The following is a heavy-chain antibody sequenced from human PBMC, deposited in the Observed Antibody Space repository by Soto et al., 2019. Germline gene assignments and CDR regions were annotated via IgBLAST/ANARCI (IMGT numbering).Heavy chain of an antibody. Sequence: GGSLRLSCEASGCFFSDYYMSWIRQAPGRGLETLCYISGTGDTTSYADSANGRVSSSHNNTKISLSLHLNSLIGGGSALCYCLMGESQIDCSGIDVWGQGTTVTVSS. J-gene: IGHJ6*02. D-gene: IGHD2-15*01. CDR2: ISGTGDTT. V-gene: IGHV3-11*01. CDR3: LMGESQIDCSGIDV. CDR1: GCFFSDYY.